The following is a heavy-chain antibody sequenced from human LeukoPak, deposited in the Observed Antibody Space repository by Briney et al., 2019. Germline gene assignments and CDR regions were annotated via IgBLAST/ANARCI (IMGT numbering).Heavy chain of an antibody. CDR2: IWYGGRTK. J-gene: IGHJ6*03. Sequence: GGSLRLSCSASGFTFTSYGMHWVRQAPGKGLEWVAVIWYGGRTKYYEDSVKGRFTISRDNSKNTLYLQMNSLRAEDTAVYYCAKGESSSSWYDYMDVWGKGTTVTVSS. D-gene: IGHD6-13*01. CDR1: GFTFTSYG. CDR3: AKGESSSSWYDYMDV. V-gene: IGHV3-30*02.